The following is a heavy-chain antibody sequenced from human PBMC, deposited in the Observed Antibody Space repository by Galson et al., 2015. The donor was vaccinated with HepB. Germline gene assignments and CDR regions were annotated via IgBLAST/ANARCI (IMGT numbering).Heavy chain of an antibody. J-gene: IGHJ6*02. CDR2: IDSASVNR. D-gene: IGHD5-18*01. CDR1: GFALPTYN. Sequence: SLRLSCAPSGFALPTYNMNRVRLAPGKRLEWVSYIDSASVNRYYSDYEQGRFTISRDNAKNSLYLQMNGLRAEDTAIYFCARMGYSYGAQSNYFYFGLVVWGQGTTVTVSS. V-gene: IGHV3-48*01. CDR3: ARMGYSYGAQSNYFYFGLVV.